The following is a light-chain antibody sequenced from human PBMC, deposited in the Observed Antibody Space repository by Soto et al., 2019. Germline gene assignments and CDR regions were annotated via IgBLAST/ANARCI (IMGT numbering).Light chain of an antibody. CDR1: RSNIGSNT. Sequence: QAVVTQPPSASGTPGQRVTISCSGARSNIGSNTVNWYQQVPGTAPRFLIYSNNQRATGVPDRFSGSKSGTSASLAISGLQAEDEADYYCASWDDSLNGLVFGGGTQLTVL. V-gene: IGLV1-44*01. CDR2: SNN. CDR3: ASWDDSLNGLV. J-gene: IGLJ7*01.